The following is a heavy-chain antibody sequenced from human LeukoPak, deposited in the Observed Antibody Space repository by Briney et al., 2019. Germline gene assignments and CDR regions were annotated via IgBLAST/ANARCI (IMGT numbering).Heavy chain of an antibody. CDR1: GYSFTSYW. D-gene: IGHD3-3*01. CDR2: ICPGDSDT. V-gene: IGHV5-51*01. CDR3: ARSTYYDFWSGYPNWFDP. J-gene: IGHJ5*02. Sequence: GESLKISCKGSGYSFTSYWIGWVRQMPGKGLEWMGIICPGDSDTRYSPSFQGQVTISADKSISTAYLQWSSLKASDTAMYYCARSTYYDFWSGYPNWFDPWGQGTLVTVSS.